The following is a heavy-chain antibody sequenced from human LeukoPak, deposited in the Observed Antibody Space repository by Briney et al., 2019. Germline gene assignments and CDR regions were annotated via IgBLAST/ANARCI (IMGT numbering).Heavy chain of an antibody. V-gene: IGHV3-23*01. D-gene: IGHD2-21*01. CDR3: ARSIPYWYFDL. Sequence: PGGSLRLSCAASGFTFSSYAMSWVRQAPGKGLEWVSAISGSGGSIYYADSVKGRFTISRDNAKNSLYLQLNSLRAEDTAVYFCARSIPYWYFDLWGRGTLVTVSS. CDR1: GFTFSSYA. CDR2: ISGSGGSI. J-gene: IGHJ2*01.